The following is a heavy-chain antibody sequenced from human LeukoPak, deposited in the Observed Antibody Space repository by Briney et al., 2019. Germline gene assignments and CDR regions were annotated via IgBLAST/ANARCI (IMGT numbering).Heavy chain of an antibody. CDR1: GYTFTAYY. CDR3: ARDPIRFGEPQAFDI. CDR2: MNPNSGNT. D-gene: IGHD3-10*01. V-gene: IGHV1-8*02. Sequence: ASVKVSCKASGYTFTAYYMHWVRQAPGQGLEWMGWMNPNSGNTGYAQKFQGRVTMTRNTSISTAYMELSSLRAEDTAVYYCARDPIRFGEPQAFDIWGQGTMVTVSS. J-gene: IGHJ3*02.